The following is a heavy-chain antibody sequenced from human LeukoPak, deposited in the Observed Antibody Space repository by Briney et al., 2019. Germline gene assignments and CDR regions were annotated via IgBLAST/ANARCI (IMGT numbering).Heavy chain of an antibody. CDR3: ARDRSGGGAESDAFDI. J-gene: IGHJ3*02. CDR2: ILYRGTT. Sequence: SETLSLTCTVSGGSISSYYWSWIRQSPGKGLEWIGYILYRGTTYYNPSLNRRLTMSVDPSKNHFSLTLSSVTAADTAMYYCARDRSGGGAESDAFDIWGQGTMVTVSS. D-gene: IGHD1-26*01. CDR1: GGSISSYY. V-gene: IGHV4-30-4*08.